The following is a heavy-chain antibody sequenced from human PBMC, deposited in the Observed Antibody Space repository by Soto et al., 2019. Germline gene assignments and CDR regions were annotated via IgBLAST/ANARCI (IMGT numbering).Heavy chain of an antibody. CDR2: ISRAAPTT. CDR3: ATRSTDYYFY. J-gene: IGHJ4*02. D-gene: IGHD3-9*01. V-gene: IGHV3-48*03. Sequence: GWSLRLFCAVSGVTFSSLQMDWVRQAAGKVPASLSYISRAAPTTYYAASVRGPLPIPRDDAENSVFLHVDRLRVEDTAIYFCATRSTDYYFYWGQGTLVTVSS. CDR1: GVTFSSLQ.